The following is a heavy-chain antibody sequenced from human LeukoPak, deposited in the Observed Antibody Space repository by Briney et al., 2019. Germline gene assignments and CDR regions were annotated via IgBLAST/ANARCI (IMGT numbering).Heavy chain of an antibody. CDR2: TSSSDAGT. V-gene: IGHV3-23*01. CDR3: ARVGQYSSGWGNFDY. J-gene: IGHJ4*02. D-gene: IGHD6-19*01. CDR1: GFTLSTYA. Sequence: GGSLRLSCAASGFTLSTYAMSWVRQTPGKGLEWVAATSSSDAGTYHADSVKGRFTISRDNSKNTLYLQMNSLRAEDTAVYYCARVGQYSSGWGNFDYWGQGTLVTVSS.